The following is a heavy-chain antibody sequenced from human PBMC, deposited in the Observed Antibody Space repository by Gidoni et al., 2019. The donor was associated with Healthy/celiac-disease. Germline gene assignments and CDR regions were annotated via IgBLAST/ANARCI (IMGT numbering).Heavy chain of an antibody. CDR3: ARVKGYSSSYNWFDP. CDR1: GGSISSGDYY. Sequence: QVQLQTSGPGLVKPSQTLSLTCTYPGGSISSGDYYWSWIRPPPGKGLEWIGYIYYSGSTYYNPSLKSRVTISVDTSKNQFSLKLSSVTAADTAVYYCARVKGYSSSYNWFDPWGQGTLVTVSS. V-gene: IGHV4-30-4*01. D-gene: IGHD6-13*01. J-gene: IGHJ5*02. CDR2: IYYSGST.